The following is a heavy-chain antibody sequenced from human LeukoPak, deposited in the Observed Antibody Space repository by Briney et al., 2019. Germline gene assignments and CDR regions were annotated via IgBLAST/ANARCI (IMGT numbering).Heavy chain of an antibody. Sequence: SETLSLTCAVYGGSFSGYYWSWLRQPPGKGLEWFGEINHSGSTNSNPSLKSRVTISVDTSKNQFSLKLRPVTAADTAVYYCARTKWLQGWPFDYWGQGTLVTVSS. CDR3: ARTKWLQGWPFDY. J-gene: IGHJ4*02. CDR2: INHSGST. D-gene: IGHD5-24*01. CDR1: GGSFSGYY. V-gene: IGHV4-34*01.